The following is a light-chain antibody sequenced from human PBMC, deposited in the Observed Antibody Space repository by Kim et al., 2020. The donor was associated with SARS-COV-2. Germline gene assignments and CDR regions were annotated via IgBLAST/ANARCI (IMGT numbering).Light chain of an antibody. CDR2: SAS. V-gene: IGKV1-16*01. J-gene: IGKJ2*01. Sequence: DIQMTQSPSSLSASVGDRVTITCRASQGIRNYLAWFQQKPGKAHKSLIYSASSLQSGVPSRFSGSGSGTDFTLTISSLQPEDFATYYCQQYNTYPYTYGQGTKLEI. CDR3: QQYNTYPYT. CDR1: QGIRNY.